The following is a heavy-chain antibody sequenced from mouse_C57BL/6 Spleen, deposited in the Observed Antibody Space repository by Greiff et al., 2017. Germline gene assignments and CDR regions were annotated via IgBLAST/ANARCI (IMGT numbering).Heavy chain of an antibody. Sequence: EVQVVESGGGLVKPGGSLTLSCAASGFTFSSYTMSWVRQTPEKKLEWVATISGGGGNSYYPDSVKGRFTISSANAKNTLYLQMSSLGAEDTAVYYCARHQGTTVVFDYWGQGTTLTVSS. J-gene: IGHJ2*01. CDR3: ARHQGTTVVFDY. V-gene: IGHV5-9*04. CDR1: GFTFSSYT. D-gene: IGHD1-1*01. CDR2: ISGGGGNS.